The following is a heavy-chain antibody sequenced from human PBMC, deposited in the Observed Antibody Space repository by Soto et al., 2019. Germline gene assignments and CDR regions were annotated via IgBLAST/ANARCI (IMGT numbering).Heavy chain of an antibody. Sequence: GASVKVSCKASGYTFTSYGISWVRQAPGQGLEWMGWISAYNGNTNYAQKLQGRVTMTTDTSTSTAYMELRGLRSDDTAVYYCARRSSSPSHETYSYYGMDVWCQGTTVTVSS. D-gene: IGHD6-6*01. CDR2: ISAYNGNT. J-gene: IGHJ6*02. CDR3: ARRSSSPSHETYSYYGMDV. CDR1: GYTFTSYG. V-gene: IGHV1-18*01.